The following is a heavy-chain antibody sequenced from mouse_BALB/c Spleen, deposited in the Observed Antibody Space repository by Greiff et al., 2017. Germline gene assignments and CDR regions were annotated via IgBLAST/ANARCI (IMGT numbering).Heavy chain of an antibody. CDR1: GFSLTSYG. Sequence: VQLVESGPGLVAPSQSLSITCTVSGFSLTSYGVHWVRQPPGKGLEWLGVIWAGGSTNYNSALMSRLSISKDNSKSQVFLKMNSLQTDDTAMYYCARARRPGVDYYAMDYWGQGTSVTVSS. D-gene: IGHD3-1*01. J-gene: IGHJ4*01. CDR3: ARARRPGVDYYAMDY. CDR2: IWAGGST. V-gene: IGHV2-9*02.